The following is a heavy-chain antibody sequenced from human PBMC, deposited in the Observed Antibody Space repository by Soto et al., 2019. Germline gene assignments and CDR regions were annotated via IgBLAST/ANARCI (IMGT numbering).Heavy chain of an antibody. CDR2: IWYDGSNK. D-gene: IGHD4-17*01. J-gene: IGHJ3*02. Sequence: QVQLVESGGGVVQPGRSLRLSCAASGFTFSSYGMHWVRQAPGKGLEWVAVIWYDGSNKYYADSVKGRFTISRDNSKNTLYLQMNSLRAEDTAVYYCARGGPIIDYGDYYDAFDIWGQGTMVTVSS. V-gene: IGHV3-33*01. CDR1: GFTFSSYG. CDR3: ARGGPIIDYGDYYDAFDI.